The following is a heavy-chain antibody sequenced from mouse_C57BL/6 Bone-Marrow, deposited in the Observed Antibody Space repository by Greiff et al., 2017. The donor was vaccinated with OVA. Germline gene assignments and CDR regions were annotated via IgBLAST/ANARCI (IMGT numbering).Heavy chain of an antibody. J-gene: IGHJ1*03. Sequence: VQLQQPGAELVKPGASVKMSCKASGYTFTSYWITWVKQRPGQGLEWIGDIYPGSGRTNYNEKFKSKATLTVDTSTSTADMQHSNLTSEDSAVYYSARNPATDWYFDVWGTGTTVTVSS. CDR2: IYPGSGRT. D-gene: IGHD1-1*01. CDR3: ARNPATDWYFDV. CDR1: GYTFTSYW. V-gene: IGHV1-55*01.